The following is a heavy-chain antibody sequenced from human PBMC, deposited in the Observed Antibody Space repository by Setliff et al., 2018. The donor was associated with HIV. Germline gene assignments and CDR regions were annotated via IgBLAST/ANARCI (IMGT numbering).Heavy chain of an antibody. CDR3: ARQLSNSLES. J-gene: IGHJ4*02. CDR2: INPNSGGT. CDR1: GYTFTDYY. Sequence: ASVKVSCKASGYTFTDYYIHWVRQAPGQGPEWMGWINPNSGGTNYAQNFQGRVTMTRDTSINTAYMELSGLRSDDTAVYYCARQLSNSLESWGQGTPVTVSS. D-gene: IGHD1-1*01. V-gene: IGHV1-2*02.